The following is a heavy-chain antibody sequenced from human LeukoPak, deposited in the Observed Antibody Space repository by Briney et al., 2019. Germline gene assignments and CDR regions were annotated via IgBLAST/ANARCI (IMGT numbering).Heavy chain of an antibody. V-gene: IGHV4-34*01. CDR2: INHSGST. CDR3: ARRVYCSSTSCYTPFDY. D-gene: IGHD2-2*02. Sequence: SETLSLTCAVYGGSFSGYYWSWIRQPPGKGLEWIGEINHSGSTNYNPSLKSRVTISVDTSKNQFSLKLSSVTAADTAVYYCARRVYCSSTSCYTPFDYWGQGTLVTVSS. CDR1: GGSFSGYY. J-gene: IGHJ4*02.